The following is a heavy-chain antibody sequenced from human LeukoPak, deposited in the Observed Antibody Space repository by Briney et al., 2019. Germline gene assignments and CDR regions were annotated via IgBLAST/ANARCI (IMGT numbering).Heavy chain of an antibody. V-gene: IGHV1-2*02. Sequence: ASVKVSCKASGYTFTGYYMHWVREAPGQGLEWMGWINPNSGGTNYAQKFQGRVTMTRDTSISTAYMELSRLRSDDTAVYSCARNMITFGGVIVLSAYWGQGTLVTVSS. CDR2: INPNSGGT. CDR3: ARNMITFGGVIVLSAY. CDR1: GYTFTGYY. D-gene: IGHD3-16*02. J-gene: IGHJ4*02.